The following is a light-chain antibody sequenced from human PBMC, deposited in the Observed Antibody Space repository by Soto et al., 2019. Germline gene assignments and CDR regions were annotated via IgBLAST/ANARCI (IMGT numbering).Light chain of an antibody. CDR1: QSVRSS. V-gene: IGKV3-15*01. CDR2: GAS. CDR3: QQYGSSPET. J-gene: IGKJ1*01. Sequence: EIVMTQSPATLSVSPGERATLSCRASQSVRSSIAWYQHKPGQAPRLLIYGASTRATGIPARISGSGSGTEFTLTISRLEPEDFAVYYCQQYGSSPETFGQGTKVDI.